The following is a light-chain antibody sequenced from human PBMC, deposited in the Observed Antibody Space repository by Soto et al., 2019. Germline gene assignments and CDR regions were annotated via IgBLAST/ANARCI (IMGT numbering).Light chain of an antibody. CDR2: RNH. Sequence: QSVVTQPPSASGTPGQRVTLTCSGSSSNIEVNYVYWYQQDPGTAPRLLIYRNHQRPSGVPDRFSGSKSGASASLTISALRSEDEGDYYCTVWDDSLRGRLFGGGTKLTVL. CDR1: SSNIEVNY. V-gene: IGLV1-47*01. CDR3: TVWDDSLRGRL. J-gene: IGLJ2*01.